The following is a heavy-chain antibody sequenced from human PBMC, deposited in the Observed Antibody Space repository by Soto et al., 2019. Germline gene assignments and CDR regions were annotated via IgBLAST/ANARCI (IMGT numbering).Heavy chain of an antibody. CDR2: SSSSGATI. D-gene: IGHD6-19*01. V-gene: IGHV3-11*01. J-gene: IGHJ4*02. CDR1: GFTFSDYY. CDR3: ARHSSGWYYTH. Sequence: QVQLVESGGDLVKPGGSLRLSCAASGFTFSDYYMSWIRQAQGKGLEGVSYSSSSGATIYYADSVKGRFTISRDNAKNALYLKMNSLRAEETAVYYWARHSSGWYYTHLGQGALVTVSS.